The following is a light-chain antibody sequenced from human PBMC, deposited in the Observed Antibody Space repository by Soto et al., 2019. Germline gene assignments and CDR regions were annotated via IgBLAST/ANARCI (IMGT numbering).Light chain of an antibody. Sequence: QSVLTQSPSASASLGASVKLTCTLSSGHSPYSIAWHQQQPEKGPRYLMKLNSDGSHSKGDGIPDRFSGSSSGAERYLTISSLQSEDEADYYCQTWGTGIEVIFGGGTKVTVL. CDR2: LNSDGSH. CDR1: SGHSPYS. CDR3: QTWGTGIEVI. J-gene: IGLJ2*01. V-gene: IGLV4-69*01.